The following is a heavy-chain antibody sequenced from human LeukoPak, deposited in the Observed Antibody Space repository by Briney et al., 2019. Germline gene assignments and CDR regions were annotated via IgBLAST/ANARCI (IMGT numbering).Heavy chain of an antibody. V-gene: IGHV1-8*01. CDR2: MNPNSGNT. Sequence: ASVKVSCKASGYTFPSYDINWVRQASGLGLEWMGWMNPNSGNTGYAQKFQGRVTMTRDTSINTAYMELSSLRSEDTAVYYCAAALVESDGAFDIWGQGTMVTVSS. J-gene: IGHJ3*02. CDR1: GYTFPSYD. D-gene: IGHD5-24*01. CDR3: AAALVESDGAFDI.